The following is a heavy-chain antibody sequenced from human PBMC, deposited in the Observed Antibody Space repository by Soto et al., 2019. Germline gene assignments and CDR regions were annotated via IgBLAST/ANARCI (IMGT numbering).Heavy chain of an antibody. V-gene: IGHV3-15*01. Sequence: PGGSLRLSCAASGFTFSNAWMSWVRQAPGKGLEWVGRIKGEADGGTTDYAAPVKGRITISRDHSKDTLYLHMNSLKTEDTAVYYCTNGLSNGYYNFDYWGQGTPVTVSS. CDR2: IKGEADGGTT. CDR3: TNGLSNGYYNFDY. J-gene: IGHJ4*02. CDR1: GFTFSNAW. D-gene: IGHD3-22*01.